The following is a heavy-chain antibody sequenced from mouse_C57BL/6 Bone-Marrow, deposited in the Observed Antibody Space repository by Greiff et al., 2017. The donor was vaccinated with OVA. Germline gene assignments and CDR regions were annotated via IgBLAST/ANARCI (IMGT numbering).Heavy chain of an antibody. V-gene: IGHV1-53*01. CDR3: ARAVVAESNFDY. D-gene: IGHD1-1*01. CDR2: INPSNGGT. Sequence: VQLQQSGTELVKPGASVKLSCKASGYTFTSYWMHWVKQRPGQGLEWIGNINPSNGGTNYNEKFKSKATLTVDKSSSTAYMQLSSLTSEDSAVYYCARAVVAESNFDYWGQGTTLTVSS. J-gene: IGHJ2*01. CDR1: GYTFTSYW.